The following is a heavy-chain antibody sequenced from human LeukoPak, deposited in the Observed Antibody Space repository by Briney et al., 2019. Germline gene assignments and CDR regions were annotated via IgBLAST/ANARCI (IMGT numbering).Heavy chain of an antibody. D-gene: IGHD2-8*01. CDR1: GDSVSNNSAA. CDR3: ARVTSTLNYFDY. CDR2: TYYRSKWYS. Sequence: SQTLSLTCAISGDSVSNNSAAWNWIRQSPSRGLEWLGRTYYRSKWYSDYAVSVKSRITINPDTSKNQFSLQLNSVTPEDTALYYCARVTSTLNYFDYWGQGTLVTVSS. J-gene: IGHJ4*02. V-gene: IGHV6-1*01.